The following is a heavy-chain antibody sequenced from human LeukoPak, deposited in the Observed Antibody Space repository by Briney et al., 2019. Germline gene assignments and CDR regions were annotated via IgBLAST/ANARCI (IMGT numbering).Heavy chain of an antibody. J-gene: IGHJ4*02. CDR2: IRSTGAGGNT. Sequence: GGSLRLSCAASGFTFSNYDMIWVRQAPGKGLEWVSSIRSTGAGGNTYSADSVKGRFTISRDNSKNTLYLQVNSLRAEDTAVYYCARDAVTTERFDYWGQGTLVTVSS. D-gene: IGHD4-17*01. V-gene: IGHV3-23*01. CDR3: ARDAVTTERFDY. CDR1: GFTFSNYD.